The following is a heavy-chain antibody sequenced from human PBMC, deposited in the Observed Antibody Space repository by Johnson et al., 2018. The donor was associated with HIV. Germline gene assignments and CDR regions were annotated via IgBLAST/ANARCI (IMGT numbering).Heavy chain of an antibody. D-gene: IGHD3-22*01. J-gene: IGHJ3*02. CDR2: ISDSGGST. CDR3: AREGDMIVVVAAFDI. CDR1: GISFSSYA. Sequence: EVLLLESGGGLVQPGGSLRLSCAASGISFSSYAMSWVRQAPGKGLEWVSAISDSGGSTYYADSVKGRFTISRDNSKKTLYLQMNSLRAEDTAVYYCAREGDMIVVVAAFDIWGQGTMVIVSS. V-gene: IGHV3-23*01.